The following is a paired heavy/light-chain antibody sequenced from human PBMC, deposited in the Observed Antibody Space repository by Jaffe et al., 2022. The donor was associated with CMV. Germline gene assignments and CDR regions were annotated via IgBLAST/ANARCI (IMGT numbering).Light chain of an antibody. V-gene: IGKV1-16*01. J-gene: IGKJ4*01. Sequence: DIQMTQSPSSLSASVGDRVTITCRASQGITKYLAWIQQKPGEAPKSLISSTSNLESGVPSRFSGSGSGTEFTLTINYLQPEDFATYYCQQYHSYPLTFGGGTKVEIK. CDR2: STS. CDR3: QQYHSYPLT. CDR1: QGITKY.
Heavy chain of an antibody. D-gene: IGHD3-10*01. V-gene: IGHV4-39*01. CDR2: VYFTGGT. CDR1: GGSISNSDYY. Sequence: QVQLQESGPGLVKPWETLSLTCAVSGGSISNSDYYWGWIRQPPGRGLEWIGNVYFTGGTYYNPSLRSRSSISIDTSRNEFYLTLSSVTAADTAVYYCARRTQYHGSGPWGQGTLVTVSS. CDR3: ARRTQYHGSGP. J-gene: IGHJ5*02.